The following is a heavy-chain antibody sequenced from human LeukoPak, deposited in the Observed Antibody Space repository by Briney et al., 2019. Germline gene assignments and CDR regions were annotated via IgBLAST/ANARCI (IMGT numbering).Heavy chain of an antibody. V-gene: IGHV3-7*01. CDR1: GFTFSSYW. CDR2: IKQDGREK. D-gene: IGHD3-22*01. CDR3: ARAYYDSSGYSPY. Sequence: PGGSLRLSCAASGFTFSSYWMSWVRQAPGKGLEWVANIKQDGREKYYVDSVKGRFTISRDNAKNSLYLQMNSLRAEDTAVYYCARAYYDSSGYSPYWGQGTLVTVSS. J-gene: IGHJ4*02.